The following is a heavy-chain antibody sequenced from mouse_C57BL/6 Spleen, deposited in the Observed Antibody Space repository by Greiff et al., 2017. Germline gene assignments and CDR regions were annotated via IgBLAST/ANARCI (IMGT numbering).Heavy chain of an antibody. V-gene: IGHV1-53*01. CDR2: INPSNGGT. D-gene: IGHD2-3*01. CDR3: ARFHDGYYFDY. CDR1: GYTFTSYW. J-gene: IGHJ2*01. Sequence: QVHVKQPGTELVKPGASVKLSCKASGYTFTSYWMHWVKQRPGQGLEWIGNINPSNGGTNYNEKFKSKATLTVDKSSSTAYMQLSSLTSEDSAVYYCARFHDGYYFDYWGQGTTLTVSS.